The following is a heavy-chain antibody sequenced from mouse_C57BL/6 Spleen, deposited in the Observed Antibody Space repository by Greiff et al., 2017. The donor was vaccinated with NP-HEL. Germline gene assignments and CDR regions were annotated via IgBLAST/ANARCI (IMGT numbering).Heavy chain of an antibody. Sequence: DVMLVESGGGLVKPGGSLKLSCAASGFTFSSYTMSWVRQTPEKRLEWVATISGGGGNTYYPDSVKGRFTISRDNAKNTLYLQMSSLRSEDTALYYCARRELLYYFDYWGQDTTLTVSS. CDR1: GFTFSSYT. V-gene: IGHV5-9*01. CDR2: ISGGGGNT. CDR3: ARRELLYYFDY. J-gene: IGHJ2*01.